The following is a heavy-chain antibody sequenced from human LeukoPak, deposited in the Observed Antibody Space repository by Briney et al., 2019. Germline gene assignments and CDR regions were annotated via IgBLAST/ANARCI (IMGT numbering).Heavy chain of an antibody. V-gene: IGHV3-30*04. J-gene: IGHJ4*02. CDR2: KSYDGSNK. D-gene: IGHD5-18*01. CDR1: GFTLSSYA. Sequence: GGSLRLSCAASGFTLSSYAMHWVREAPGKGLEWVAVKSYDGSNKYYADSVKGRFTISRDNSKNTLYLQMNSLRAEDTAVYYCAREGGYSYALDYWGQGTLVTVSS. CDR3: AREGGYSYALDY.